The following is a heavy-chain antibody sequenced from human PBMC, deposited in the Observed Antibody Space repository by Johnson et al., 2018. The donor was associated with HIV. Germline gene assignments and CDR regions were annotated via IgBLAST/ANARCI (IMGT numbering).Heavy chain of an antibody. J-gene: IGHJ3*02. CDR1: GFTFSSYA. CDR3: ARDWGFDDSSWPMEMGGAVDI. Sequence: QVQLVESGGGVVQPGGSLRLSCAASGFTFSSYAMHWVRQAPGNGLEWVAVISYDGSNKYYADSVKGRFTISRDNSKNTLYLQMNSLRAEDTAVYYCARDWGFDDSSWPMEMGGAVDIWGQGTMVTVSS. CDR2: ISYDGSNK. V-gene: IGHV3-30-3*01. D-gene: IGHD6-13*01.